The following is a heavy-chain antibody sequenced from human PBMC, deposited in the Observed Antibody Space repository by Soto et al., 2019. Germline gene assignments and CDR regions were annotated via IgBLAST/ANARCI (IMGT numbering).Heavy chain of an antibody. Sequence: SETLSLTCAVYGGSFSGYYWSWIRQPPGKGLEWIGEINHSGSTNYNPSLKSRVTISVDTSKNQFSLKLSSVTAADTAVYYCARDSSLDYWGQGTLVTVSS. CDR1: GGSFSGYY. CDR3: ARDSSLDY. J-gene: IGHJ4*02. CDR2: INHSGST. V-gene: IGHV4-34*01.